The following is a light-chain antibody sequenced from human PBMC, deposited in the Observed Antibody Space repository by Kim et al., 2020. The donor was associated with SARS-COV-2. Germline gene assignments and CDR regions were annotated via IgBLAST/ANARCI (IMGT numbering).Light chain of an antibody. V-gene: IGKV1-12*01. CDR3: QQANSFPWT. CDR1: QSIISW. CDR2: AAS. J-gene: IGKJ1*01. Sequence: ASVGDNGHITWRASQSIISWLAWYQQKPGKAPKLLIYAASSLQSGVPSRFSGSGSGTDFTLTISSLQPEDFATYYCQQANSFPWTFGQGTKVDIK.